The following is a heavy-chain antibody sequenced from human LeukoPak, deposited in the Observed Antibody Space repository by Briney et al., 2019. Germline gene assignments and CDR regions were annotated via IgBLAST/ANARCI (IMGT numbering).Heavy chain of an antibody. J-gene: IGHJ4*02. CDR1: EFTFSSYS. D-gene: IGHD3-22*01. V-gene: IGHV3-21*01. CDR2: ISSSSSYI. Sequence: PGGSLRLSCAASEFTFSSYSMNWVRQAPGKGLEWVSSISSSSSYIYYADSVKGRFTISRDNAKNSLYLQMNSLRAEDTAVYYCARDSTYYYDSSGYPPDYWGQGTLVTVSS. CDR3: ARDSTYYYDSSGYPPDY.